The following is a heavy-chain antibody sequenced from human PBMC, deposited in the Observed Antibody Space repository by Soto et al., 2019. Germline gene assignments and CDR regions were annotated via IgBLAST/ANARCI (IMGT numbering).Heavy chain of an antibody. V-gene: IGHV1-18*01. Sequence: ASVKVSCKASGYTFTSYGISWVRQAPGQGLEWMGWISAYNGNTNYAQKLQSRVTMTTDTSTSTAYMELRSLRSDDTAVYYCARDGIVLVPAASLVNWFDPWGQGTLVTVSS. CDR2: ISAYNGNT. J-gene: IGHJ5*02. CDR3: ARDGIVLVPAASLVNWFDP. CDR1: GYTFTSYG. D-gene: IGHD2-2*01.